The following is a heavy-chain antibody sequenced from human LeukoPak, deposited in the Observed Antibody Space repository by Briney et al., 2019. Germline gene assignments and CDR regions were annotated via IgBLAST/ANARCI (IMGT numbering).Heavy chain of an antibody. CDR3: TKDYYRYYYGMDV. Sequence: GGSLRLSCAAYGFTFRNYAMSWVRQAPGKGLEWVSIISASGASTGYADSVKGRFTISRDNSKNTLYLQMNSLRAEDTAVYYCTKDYYRYYYGMDVWGQGTTVTVSS. CDR2: ISASGAST. V-gene: IGHV3-23*01. J-gene: IGHJ6*02. CDR1: GFTFRNYA.